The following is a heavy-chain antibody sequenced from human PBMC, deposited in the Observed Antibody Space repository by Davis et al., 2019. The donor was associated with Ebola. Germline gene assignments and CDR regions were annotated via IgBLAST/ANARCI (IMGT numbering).Heavy chain of an antibody. V-gene: IGHV3-53*01. Sequence: GGSLRLSCAASGFTVSSNYMSWVRQAPGTGLEWVSVIYSGGSTYYADSVKGRFTISRDNSKNTVFLQMNSLRAGDTAVYFCAGLYCSRGTCHFDSWGQGVLVTVSS. CDR3: AGLYCSRGTCHFDS. CDR1: GFTVSSNY. J-gene: IGHJ5*01. CDR2: IYSGGST. D-gene: IGHD2-15*01.